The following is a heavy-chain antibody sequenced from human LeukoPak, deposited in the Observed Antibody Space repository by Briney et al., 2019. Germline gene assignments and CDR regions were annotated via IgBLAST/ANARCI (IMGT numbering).Heavy chain of an antibody. J-gene: IGHJ3*02. D-gene: IGHD3-22*01. CDR3: ARRASSGYYYAHAFDI. V-gene: IGHV4-59*08. CDR2: IYYSGST. CDR1: GGSISSYY. Sequence: PSETLSLTCTVSGGSISSYYWSWIRQPPGKGLEWIGYIYYSGSTNYNPSLKSRVTISVDTSKSQFSLKLSSVTAADTAVYYCARRASSGYYYAHAFDIWGQGTMVTVSS.